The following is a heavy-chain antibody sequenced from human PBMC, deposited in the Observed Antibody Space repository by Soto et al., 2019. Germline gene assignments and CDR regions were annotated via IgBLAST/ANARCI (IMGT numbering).Heavy chain of an antibody. CDR3: VRDFAYFYS. V-gene: IGHV4-61*01. Sequence: PSETLSLTCTVSGGSFKSGSYSWSWIRQPPGKGQGRIGYVYHTGRTSYNPSLKSRAPISVDTSKNQFSLNLDSVTAADTAGYFCVRDFAYFYSWAREPWSPSPQ. CDR1: GGSFKSGSYS. D-gene: IGHD3-3*01. CDR2: VYHTGRT. J-gene: IGHJ4*02.